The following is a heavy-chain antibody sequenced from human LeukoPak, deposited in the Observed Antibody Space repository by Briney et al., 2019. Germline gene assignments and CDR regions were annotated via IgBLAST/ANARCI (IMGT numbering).Heavy chain of an antibody. J-gene: IGHJ4*02. D-gene: IGHD2-2*01. CDR1: GQRFTNDW. Sequence: GESLKISCQGSGQRFTNDWISWVRPMPGKGLEWMGRIDPSDSYANYSPSFQGHVTISADKSISTAYLQWNSLEASDTAMYYCARHARYCGTTSCYFKYWGQGTLVTVSS. V-gene: IGHV5-10-1*01. CDR2: IDPSDSYA. CDR3: ARHARYCGTTSCYFKY.